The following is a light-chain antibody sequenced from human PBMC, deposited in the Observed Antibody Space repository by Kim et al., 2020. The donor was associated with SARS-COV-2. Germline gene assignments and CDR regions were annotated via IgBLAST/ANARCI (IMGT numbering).Light chain of an antibody. CDR3: QQRNNWAT. Sequence: PGTRATSSCRASQIVSSYIAWYQHKPGQPPRLLIYDASKRATDIPARFSGSGFGTDFTLTISSLEPEDSAIYYCQQRNNWATFGQGTKVDIK. J-gene: IGKJ1*01. CDR1: QIVSSY. CDR2: DAS. V-gene: IGKV3-11*01.